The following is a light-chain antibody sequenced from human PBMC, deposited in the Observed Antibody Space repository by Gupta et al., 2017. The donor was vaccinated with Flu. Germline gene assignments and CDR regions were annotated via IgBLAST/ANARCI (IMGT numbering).Light chain of an antibody. CDR3: QDYHFYRIT. Sequence: DIQMTQSPSSLSASVGDRVTITCRASQGLSGHLAWFQQKPGRAPKSLIYAASSFLSGVPSRFSGRGSGTNFSLTMISLQPEDFATYYIQDYHFYRITFGGGTKVEIK. CDR2: AAS. CDR1: QGLSGH. J-gene: IGKJ4*01. V-gene: IGKV1-16*01.